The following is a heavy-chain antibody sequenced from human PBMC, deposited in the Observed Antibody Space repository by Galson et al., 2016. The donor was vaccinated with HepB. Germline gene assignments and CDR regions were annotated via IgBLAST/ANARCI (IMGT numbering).Heavy chain of an antibody. CDR1: GFSFSGSG. CDR3: ARESDGFDL. J-gene: IGHJ3*01. CDR2: IFHDGRHE. V-gene: IGHV3-30*03. Sequence: SLRLSCAATGFSFSGSGMHWVRQAPGKGLEWVALIFHDGRHEFYADSVKGRFSISRDNSKNTLFLQMNGLRPEDTAVYYCARESDGFDLWGQGTMVTVSS.